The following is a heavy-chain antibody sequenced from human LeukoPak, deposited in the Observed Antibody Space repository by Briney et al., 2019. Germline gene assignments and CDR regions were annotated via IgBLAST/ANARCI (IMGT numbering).Heavy chain of an antibody. CDR3: ARGRGSSWTNYFDY. J-gene: IGHJ4*02. D-gene: IGHD6-13*01. CDR2: IKQDGSEK. CDR1: GFTISSYW. Sequence: GGSLRLSCAAPGFTISSYWMSWVRQTPGKGLEWVANIKQDGSEKYYVDSVKGRFTISRDNAKNSLYLQMSTLRAEDTAVYYCARGRGSSWTNYFDYWGQGTLVTVSS. V-gene: IGHV3-7*04.